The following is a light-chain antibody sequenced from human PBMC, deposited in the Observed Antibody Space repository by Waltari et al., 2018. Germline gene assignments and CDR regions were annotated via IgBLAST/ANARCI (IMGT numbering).Light chain of an antibody. J-gene: IGKJ2*01. CDR3: QHYVRLPAT. CDR1: QSISRAL. Sequence: EILLTQSPGTLSLSPGERATLSCRASQSISRALDWYQQKPGQAPRLLIFDTSKRATGIPDRFSGSGSGTDFSLTISRLEPEDFAVYYCQHYVRLPATFGQGTKVEIK. CDR2: DTS. V-gene: IGKV3-20*01.